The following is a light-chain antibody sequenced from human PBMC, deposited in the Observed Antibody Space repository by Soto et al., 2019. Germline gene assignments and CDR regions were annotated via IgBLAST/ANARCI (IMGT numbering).Light chain of an antibody. V-gene: IGLV2-14*01. CDR1: SSDVGSYNY. Sequence: QSALTQPASVSGSPGQSITISCTGTSSDVGSYNYVSWYQHHPGKAPKVIIYEVANAPSEISNRFSGSKSGNTAYLTISGLQAEDEADYYCSSYTTTNTVVFAGGTKLTVL. CDR3: SSYTTTNTVV. J-gene: IGLJ2*01. CDR2: EVA.